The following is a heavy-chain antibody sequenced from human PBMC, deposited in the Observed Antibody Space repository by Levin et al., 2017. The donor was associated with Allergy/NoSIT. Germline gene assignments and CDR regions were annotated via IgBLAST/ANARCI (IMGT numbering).Heavy chain of an antibody. CDR2: IKSKSDGGTT. D-gene: IGHD3-3*01. V-gene: IGHV3-15*01. J-gene: IGHJ4*02. CDR3: ATGLLRFLEWSETVDY. Sequence: GGSLRLSCVVSGFTFSHAWMTWVRQAPGKGLEWVGRIKSKSDGGTTDYAAPVKGRFTISRDDSKNTLYLEMKSLKTEDTAVYYCATGLLRFLEWSETVDYWGQGTVVTVSS. CDR1: GFTFSHAW.